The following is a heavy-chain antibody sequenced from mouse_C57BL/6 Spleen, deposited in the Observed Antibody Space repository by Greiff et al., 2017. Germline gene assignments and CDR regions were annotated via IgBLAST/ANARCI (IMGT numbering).Heavy chain of an antibody. CDR1: GYTFTSYW. CDR2: IDPSDSYT. V-gene: IGHV1-59*01. CDR3: ANSYCSSYALDD. D-gene: IGHD1-1*01. Sequence: QVQLQQPGAELVRPGTSVKLSCKASGYTFTSYWMHWVKQRPGQGLEWIGVIDPSDSYTNYNQKFKGKATLTVDTSSSTAYMQLSILTSEDSAVYYCANSYCSSYALDDWGQGTSVTGST. J-gene: IGHJ4*01.